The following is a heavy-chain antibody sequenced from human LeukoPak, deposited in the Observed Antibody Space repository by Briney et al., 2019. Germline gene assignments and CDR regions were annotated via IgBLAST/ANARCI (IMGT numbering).Heavy chain of an antibody. D-gene: IGHD2-2*01. CDR2: VYDSGNT. Sequence: SETLSLTCTVSGGSISSHYRSWIRQPPGKGLECIGYVYDSGNTNNNPSHKSRVIISVDTSKNQFSLKLSSVTAADTAVYYCASRLGYCSSTSCYSPVDYFDYWGQGTLVTVSS. V-gene: IGHV4-59*08. CDR3: ASRLGYCSSTSCYSPVDYFDY. CDR1: GGSISSHY. J-gene: IGHJ4*02.